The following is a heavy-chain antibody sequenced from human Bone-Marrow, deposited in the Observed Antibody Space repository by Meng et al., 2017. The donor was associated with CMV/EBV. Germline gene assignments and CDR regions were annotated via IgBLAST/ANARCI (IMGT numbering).Heavy chain of an antibody. CDR1: GFTFSSYS. CDR3: AIRSGVVDY. D-gene: IGHD3-10*01. Sequence: LRLSCAASGFTFSSYSMNWVRQAPGKGLEWVSSISGGSSYIYYADSVKGRFTISRDNVKNSLYLQMNSLRAEDAAVYYCAIRSGVVDYWGQGTLVTVSS. V-gene: IGHV3-21*01. CDR2: ISGGSSYI. J-gene: IGHJ4*02.